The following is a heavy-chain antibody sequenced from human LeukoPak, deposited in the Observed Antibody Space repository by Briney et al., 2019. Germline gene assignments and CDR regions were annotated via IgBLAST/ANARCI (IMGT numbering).Heavy chain of an antibody. V-gene: IGHV3-9*01. J-gene: IGHJ4*02. Sequence: GGSLRLSCAASEFTFSSYAMNWVRQAPGKGLERVSGISWNSGSIDYADSVKGRFTISRDNAKNSLYLQMNSLRVEDTAFYYCAKDNRRHYTSGPNPDSLHWGQGALVTVSS. CDR1: EFTFSSYA. CDR2: ISWNSGSI. D-gene: IGHD6-19*01. CDR3: AKDNRRHYTSGPNPDSLH.